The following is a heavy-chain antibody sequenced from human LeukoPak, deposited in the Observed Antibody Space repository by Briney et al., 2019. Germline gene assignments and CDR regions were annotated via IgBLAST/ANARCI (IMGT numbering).Heavy chain of an antibody. CDR3: ARDLGPQFGDDAFDI. Sequence: PGGSLRLSCAASGFTFSSYAMSWVRQAPGKGLEWVANIKQDGSEKYYVDSVKGRFTISRDNAKNSLYLQMNSLRAEDTAVYYCARDLGPQFGDDAFDIWGQGTMVTVSS. V-gene: IGHV3-7*01. CDR1: GFTFSSYA. J-gene: IGHJ3*02. CDR2: IKQDGSEK. D-gene: IGHD3-10*01.